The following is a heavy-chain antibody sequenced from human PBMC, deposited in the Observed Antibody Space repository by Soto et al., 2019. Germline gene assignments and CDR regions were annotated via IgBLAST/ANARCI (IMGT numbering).Heavy chain of an antibody. CDR2: ISAYNGNT. D-gene: IGHD6-13*01. J-gene: IGHJ6*02. V-gene: IGHV1-18*01. CDR3: ARVGYSSSWSLPYYYYYGMDV. Sequence: ASVKVSCKASGYSFTSHGISWVRQAPGQGPEWMGWISAYNGNTNYAQKLQGRVTMTTDTSTSTAYMELRSLRSDDTAVYYCARVGYSSSWSLPYYYYYGMDVWGQGTTVTVS. CDR1: GYSFTSHG.